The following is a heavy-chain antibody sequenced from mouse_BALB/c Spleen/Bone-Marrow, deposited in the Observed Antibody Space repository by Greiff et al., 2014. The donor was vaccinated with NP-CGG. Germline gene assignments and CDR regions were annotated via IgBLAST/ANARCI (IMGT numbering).Heavy chain of an antibody. CDR1: GYTFTEYT. CDR2: FYPGSGSI. J-gene: IGHJ3*01. Sequence: VQLVESGAELVKPGASVKLSCKASGYTFTEYTIHWVKQRSGQGLEWIGWFYPGSGSIKYNEKFKDKATLTADKSSSTVYMELSRLTSEDSAVNFCARHEERFITTAAWFAYWGQGTLVTVSA. V-gene: IGHV1-62-2*01. D-gene: IGHD1-2*01. CDR3: ARHEERFITTAAWFAY.